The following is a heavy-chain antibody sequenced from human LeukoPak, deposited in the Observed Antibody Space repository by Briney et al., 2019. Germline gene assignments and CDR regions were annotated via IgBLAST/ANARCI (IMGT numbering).Heavy chain of an antibody. V-gene: IGHV4-61*01. J-gene: IGHJ4*02. CDR3: ARGGGYSYGPVVFNY. CDR2: IYYSGST. Sequence: SGTLSLTCTVSGGSVSSGSYYWSWIRQPPGEGLEWIGYIYYSGSTNYNPSLKSRVTISVDTSKNQFSLKLSSVTAADTAVYYCARGGGYSYGPVVFNYWGQGTLVTVSS. D-gene: IGHD5-18*01. CDR1: GGSVSSGSYY.